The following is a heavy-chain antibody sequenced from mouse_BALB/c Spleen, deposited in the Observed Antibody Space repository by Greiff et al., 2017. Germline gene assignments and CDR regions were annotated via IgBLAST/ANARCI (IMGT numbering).Heavy chain of an antibody. CDR2: ISSGGST. Sequence: EVKLVESGGGLVKPGGSLKLSCAASGFTFSSYAMPWVRQTPEKRLEWVGSISSGGSTYYPASLKRRFTIARDKARNILYLQMSSLRSEDTAMYSCARGRELLYYAMDYWGQGTSVTVSS. V-gene: IGHV5-6-5*01. CDR3: ARGRELLYYAMDY. J-gene: IGHJ4*01. CDR1: GFTFSSYA.